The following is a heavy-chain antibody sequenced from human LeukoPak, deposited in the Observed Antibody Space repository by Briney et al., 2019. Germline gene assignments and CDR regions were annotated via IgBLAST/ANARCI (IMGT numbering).Heavy chain of an antibody. CDR1: GFTFDDYA. J-gene: IGHJ4*02. D-gene: IGHD6-19*01. V-gene: IGHV3-9*01. Sequence: GGSLRLSCAASGFTFDDYAMHWVRQAPGKGLEWVSGISWNSGNIVYADSVKGRFTISRDNSKNSLYLQMNSLRTEDTALYYCAKGYSSGWYPFDYWGQGTLVTVSS. CDR2: ISWNSGNI. CDR3: AKGYSSGWYPFDY.